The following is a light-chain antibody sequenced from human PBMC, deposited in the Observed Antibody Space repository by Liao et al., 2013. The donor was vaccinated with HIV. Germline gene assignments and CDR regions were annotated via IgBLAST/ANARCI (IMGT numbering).Light chain of an antibody. CDR2: QDT. Sequence: SYELTQPTSVSVSPGQTASITCSGDKLGDKYACWYQQKPGQSPVLVIYQDTKRPSGIPERFSGSTSGNTATLTINRVEAGDEADYYCQVWDSTPDQRIYVFGPGTQVTVL. J-gene: IGLJ1*01. CDR3: QVWDSTPDQRIYV. V-gene: IGLV3-1*01. CDR1: KLGDKY.